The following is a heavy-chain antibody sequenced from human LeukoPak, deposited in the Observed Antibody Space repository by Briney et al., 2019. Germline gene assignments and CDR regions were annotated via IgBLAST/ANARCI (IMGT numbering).Heavy chain of an antibody. V-gene: IGHV3-74*01. D-gene: IGHD1-7*01. CDR3: VRNNWNSVYYGMDV. J-gene: IGHJ6*02. CDR2: VNSDGSDT. Sequence: GGSLRLSCAASRGFTFSSNWMYWVRQAPGKGLVWVSRVNSDGSDTAYADSVKGRFTISRDNVNNILHLQMNSLRAEDTAVYYCVRNNWNSVYYGMDVWGQGTTVTVSS. CDR1: RGFTFSSNW.